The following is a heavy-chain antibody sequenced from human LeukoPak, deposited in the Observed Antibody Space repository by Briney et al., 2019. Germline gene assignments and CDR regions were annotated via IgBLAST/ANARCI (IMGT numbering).Heavy chain of an antibody. D-gene: IGHD6-13*01. J-gene: IGHJ5*02. V-gene: IGHV3-7*03. CDR1: GFTFSSYW. CDR3: ARVRDSSSWGPNWFDP. CDR2: IKQDGSEK. Sequence: PGGSLRLSCAASGFTFSSYWMSWVRQAPGKGLEWVANIKQDGSEKYYVDSVKGRFTIPRDNAKNSLYLQMNSLRAEDTAVYYCARVRDSSSWGPNWFDPWGQGTLVTVSS.